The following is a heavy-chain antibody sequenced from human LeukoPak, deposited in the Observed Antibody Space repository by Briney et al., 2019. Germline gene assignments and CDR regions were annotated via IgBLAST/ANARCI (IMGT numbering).Heavy chain of an antibody. J-gene: IGHJ3*02. CDR1: GGSFSGYY. CDR2: INHSGST. D-gene: IGHD4/OR15-4a*01. CDR3: AGEHPPSRKVGLRGRNAFDI. Sequence: SETLSLTCAVYGGSFSGYYWSWIRQPPGKGLEWIGEINHSGSTNYNPSLTSRVTLSVDTSKNQFSLTLSSVTAADTAVYYCAGEHPPSRKVGLRGRNAFDIWGQETMVTVSS. V-gene: IGHV4-34*01.